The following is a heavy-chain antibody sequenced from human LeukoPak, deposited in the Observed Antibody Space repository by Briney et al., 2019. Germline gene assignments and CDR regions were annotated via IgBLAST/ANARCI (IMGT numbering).Heavy chain of an antibody. V-gene: IGHV4-38-2*02. CDR1: GFFITNNNY. Sequence: SETLSLTCTVSGFFITNNNYWGWIRQSPGKGLEWMGSIHHSGNRFETGSTHYNPSFRGRISVSADPSKNQFSLTLRPVTAADTAVYFCARNVSGGFFIDWSQGTLVTVSS. CDR2: IHHSGNRFETGST. CDR3: ARNVSGGFFID. J-gene: IGHJ1*01. D-gene: IGHD4-23*01.